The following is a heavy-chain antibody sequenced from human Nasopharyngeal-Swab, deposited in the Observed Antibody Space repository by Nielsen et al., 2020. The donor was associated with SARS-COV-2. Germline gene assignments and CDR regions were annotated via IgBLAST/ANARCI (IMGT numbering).Heavy chain of an antibody. V-gene: IGHV1-3*01. CDR2: INDGNGKT. J-gene: IGHJ6*02. CDR1: GNTLTSHS. D-gene: IGHD3-22*01. CDR3: ARELDRTVSGYYYAYYYYGMDV. Sequence: ASVKVSCKASGNTLTSHSIHWVRQAPGQRLEWMGWINDGNGKTEYSQKFQGRVTITRDTSASTNYMELSSLRSEDTAVYYCARELDRTVSGYYYAYYYYGMDVWGQGTTVTVSS.